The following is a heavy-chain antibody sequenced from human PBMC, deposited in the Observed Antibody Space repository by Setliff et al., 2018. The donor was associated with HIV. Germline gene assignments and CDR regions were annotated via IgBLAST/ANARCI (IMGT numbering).Heavy chain of an antibody. J-gene: IGHJ5*02. CDR3: VRGYRSAWNSWFDA. V-gene: IGHV1-69*13. Sequence: SVKVSCKTSGGTLSNYVIAWVRQAPGQGLEWMGMIIPMYNIPAYAQKFQGRVTFTADESTSTAYMELSSLSSEDTAVYYCVRGYRSAWNSWFDAWGQGTRVTVSS. D-gene: IGHD6-19*01. CDR1: GGTLSNYV. CDR2: IIPMYNIP.